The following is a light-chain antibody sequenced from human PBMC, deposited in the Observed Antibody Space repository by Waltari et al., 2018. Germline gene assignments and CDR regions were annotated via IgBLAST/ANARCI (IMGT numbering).Light chain of an antibody. CDR1: STDIGSHDF. CDR2: DVS. J-gene: IGLJ1*01. CDR3: SSYTRGRTYV. Sequence: QSAPTQPASVSGSPGQSIAISCSGSSTDIGSHDFVSWYQQHPGKAPKLIIFDVSSRPSGISYRFSGSKFGNTASLTISGLQAEDEADYFCSSYTRGRTYVFGSGTKVTVL. V-gene: IGLV2-14*03.